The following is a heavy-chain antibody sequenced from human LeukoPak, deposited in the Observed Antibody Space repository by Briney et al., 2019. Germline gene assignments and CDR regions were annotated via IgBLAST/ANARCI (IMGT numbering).Heavy chain of an antibody. J-gene: IGHJ3*02. CDR1: GGSISISSSY. Sequence: SETLSLTCTVSGGSISISSSYWGWIRQPPGKGLEWVGSVHYSGNTFYNPSLKSRVTISLDTSKNHFSLRVHSVTAADTAVYYCAREDDTIADNTFDIWGQGTVVTVSS. CDR3: AREDDTIADNTFDI. CDR2: VHYSGNT. V-gene: IGHV4-39*07. D-gene: IGHD6-13*01.